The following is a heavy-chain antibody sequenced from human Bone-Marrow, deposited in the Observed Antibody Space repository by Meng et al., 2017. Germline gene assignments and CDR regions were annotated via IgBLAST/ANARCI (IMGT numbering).Heavy chain of an antibody. D-gene: IGHD6-6*01. Sequence: ASVKVSCKASGYTFTSYGINWVRQATGQGLEWMGWMNPNSGNTGYAQKFQGRVTITRNTSISTAYMELSSLRSEDTAVYYCARGEDSSQFYYYYYYGMDVWGQGTTVTVSS. J-gene: IGHJ6*02. CDR2: MNPNSGNT. CDR1: GYTFTSYG. V-gene: IGHV1-8*03. CDR3: ARGEDSSQFYYYYYYGMDV.